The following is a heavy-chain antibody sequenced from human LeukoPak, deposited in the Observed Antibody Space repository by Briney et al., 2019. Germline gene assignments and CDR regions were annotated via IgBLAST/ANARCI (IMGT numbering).Heavy chain of an antibody. CDR3: ARGLYSSSSNWFDP. CDR2: ISGSGGST. V-gene: IGHV3-23*01. Sequence: GGSLRLSCAASGFTFSSYAMSWVRQAPGKGLEWVSAISGSGGSTYYADSVKGRFTISRDNSKNTLYLQMNSLRAEDTAVYYCARGLYSSSSNWFDPWGQGTLITVSS. CDR1: GFTFSSYA. D-gene: IGHD6-13*01. J-gene: IGHJ5*02.